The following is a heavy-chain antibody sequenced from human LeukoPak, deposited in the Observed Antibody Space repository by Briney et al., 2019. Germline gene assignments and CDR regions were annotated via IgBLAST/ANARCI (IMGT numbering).Heavy chain of an antibody. CDR1: GFTFSSYS. CDR3: ARDRGYFDN. Sequence: GGSLRLSCAASGFTFSSYSMNWVRQAPGKGLEWLSSITSSSNYIYYADSVKGRFTISRDNVQNSLYLQMNSLRAEDTAMYYCARDRGYFDNWGQGTLVTVSS. V-gene: IGHV3-21*01. J-gene: IGHJ4*02. CDR2: ITSSSNYI.